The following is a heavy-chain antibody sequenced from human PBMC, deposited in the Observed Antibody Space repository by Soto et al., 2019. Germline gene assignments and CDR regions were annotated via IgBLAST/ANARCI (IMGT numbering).Heavy chain of an antibody. D-gene: IGHD6-13*01. J-gene: IGHJ6*02. CDR2: IIPIFGTA. Sequence: SVKVSCKASVGTFSSYAISWVRQAPGQGREWMGGIIPIFGTANYAQKFQGRVTITADESTSTAYMELSRLRSEDTAVYYCARRGDSSRWYHYYYYGMDVWGQGTTVTVSS. CDR1: VGTFSSYA. CDR3: ARRGDSSRWYHYYYYGMDV. V-gene: IGHV1-69*13.